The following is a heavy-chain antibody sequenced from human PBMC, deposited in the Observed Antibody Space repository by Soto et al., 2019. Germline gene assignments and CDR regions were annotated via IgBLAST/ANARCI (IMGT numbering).Heavy chain of an antibody. CDR3: ARSPGIAAAGPTGRYYYYGMDV. D-gene: IGHD6-13*01. J-gene: IGHJ6*02. CDR2: IWYDGSNK. CDR1: GFTFSSYG. V-gene: IGHV3-33*01. Sequence: GGSLRLSCAASGFTFSSYGMHWVRQAPGKGLEWVAVIWYDGSNKYYADSVKGRFTISRDNSKNALYLQMNSLRAEDTAVYYCARSPGIAAAGPTGRYYYYGMDVWGQGTTVTVSS.